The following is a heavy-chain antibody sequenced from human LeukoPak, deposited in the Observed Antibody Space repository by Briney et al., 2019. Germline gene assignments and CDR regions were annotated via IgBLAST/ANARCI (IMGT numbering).Heavy chain of an antibody. V-gene: IGHV4-38-2*02. CDR1: GYSISSGYY. J-gene: IGHJ4*02. CDR3: VRPMGY. CDR2: IYHSGST. Sequence: SETLSLTCTVSGYSISSGYYWGWIRQPPGKGLEWIGSIYHSGSTYHNPSLKSRVTISVDTSKNRFSLKLSSVTAADTAVYYCVRPMGYWGQGTLVTVSS.